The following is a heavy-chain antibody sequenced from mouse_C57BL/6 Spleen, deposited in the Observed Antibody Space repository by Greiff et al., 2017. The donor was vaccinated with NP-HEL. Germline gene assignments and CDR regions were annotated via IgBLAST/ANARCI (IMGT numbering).Heavy chain of an antibody. CDR2: INPSNGGT. CDR3: AREGKGFAWFAY. Sequence: QVQLKQPGTELVKPGASVKLSCKASGYTFTSYWMHWVKQRPGQGLEWIGNINPSNGGTNYNEKFKSKATLTVDKSSSTAYMQLSSLTSEDSAVYYCAREGKGFAWFAYWGQGTLVTVSA. CDR1: GYTFTSYW. V-gene: IGHV1-53*01. J-gene: IGHJ3*01.